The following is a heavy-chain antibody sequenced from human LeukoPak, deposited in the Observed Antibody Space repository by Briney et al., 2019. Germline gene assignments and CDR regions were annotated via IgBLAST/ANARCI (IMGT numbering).Heavy chain of an antibody. V-gene: IGHV1-2*02. CDR2: INPNSGGT. D-gene: IGHD1-26*01. J-gene: IGHJ4*02. CDR3: ARARSGSYLYGY. Sequence: ASVTVSFTASVYTFTVYYMHWVRQAPGQGLERMGWINPNSGGTNYAQKFQGRVTMTRDTSISTAYMELSGLRSDDTAVYYCARARSGSYLYGYWGQGTLVTVSS. CDR1: VYTFTVYY.